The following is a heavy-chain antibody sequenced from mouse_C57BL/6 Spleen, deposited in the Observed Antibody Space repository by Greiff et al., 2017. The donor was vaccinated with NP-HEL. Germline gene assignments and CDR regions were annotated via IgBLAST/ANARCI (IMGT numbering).Heavy chain of an antibody. CDR2: IRNKANGYTT. Sequence: DVMLVESGGGLVQPGGSLSLSCAASGFTFTDYYMSWVRQPPGKALEWLGFIRNKANGYTTEYSATVKGRFTISRDNSQSILYLQMNSLRAEDSATYYCASYVLWLRRRNYYAMDYWGQGTSVTVSS. CDR3: ASYVLWLRRRNYYAMDY. V-gene: IGHV7-3*01. CDR1: GFTFTDYY. J-gene: IGHJ4*01. D-gene: IGHD2-2*01.